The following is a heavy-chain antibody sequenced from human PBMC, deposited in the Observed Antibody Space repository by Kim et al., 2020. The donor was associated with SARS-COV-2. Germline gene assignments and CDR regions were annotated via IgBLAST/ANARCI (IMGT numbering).Heavy chain of an antibody. CDR1: GGTFCSYA. V-gene: IGHV1-69*13. Sequence: SVKVSCKASGGTFCSYAISWVRQAPGQGLEWMGGIIPIFGTANYAQKFQGRVTITADESTSTAYMELSSLRSEDTAVYYCARDRGDGYNSFDYWGQGTLVTVSS. J-gene: IGHJ4*02. CDR3: ARDRGDGYNSFDY. D-gene: IGHD5-12*01. CDR2: IIPIFGTA.